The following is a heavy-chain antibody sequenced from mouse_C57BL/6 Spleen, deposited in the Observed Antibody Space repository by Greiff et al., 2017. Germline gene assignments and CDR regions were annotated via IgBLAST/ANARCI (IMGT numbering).Heavy chain of an antibody. Sequence: VQVVESGGGLVKPGGSLKLSCAASGFTFSSYTMSWVRQTPEKRLEWVATISGGGGNTYYPDSVKGRFTISRDNAKNTLYLQMSSLRSEDTALYYCARQDYDDAMDYWGQGTSVTVSS. V-gene: IGHV5-9*01. J-gene: IGHJ4*01. D-gene: IGHD2-4*01. CDR3: ARQDYDDAMDY. CDR1: GFTFSSYT. CDR2: ISGGGGNT.